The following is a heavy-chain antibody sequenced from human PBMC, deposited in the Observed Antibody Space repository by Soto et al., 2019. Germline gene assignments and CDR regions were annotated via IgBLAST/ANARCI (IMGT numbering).Heavy chain of an antibody. D-gene: IGHD2-15*01. CDR1: GGSVSSGSYY. CDR2: IYYSGST. V-gene: IGHV4-61*01. Sequence: SETLSLTCTVPGGSVSSGSYYWSWIRQPPGKGLEWIGYIYYSGSTYYNPSLKSRLTISVDKSKNQFSLNLTSVTAADTAVYYCARQDRVVVEGRWFDPWGQGTLVTAPQ. J-gene: IGHJ5*02. CDR3: ARQDRVVVEGRWFDP.